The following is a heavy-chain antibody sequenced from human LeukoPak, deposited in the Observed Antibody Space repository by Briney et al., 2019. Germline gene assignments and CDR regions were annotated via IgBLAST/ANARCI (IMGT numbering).Heavy chain of an antibody. V-gene: IGHV3-30*03. CDR2: ISYGGSNK. D-gene: IGHD3-16*02. Sequence: GRSLRLSCAASGFSFSSYGMHWVRQAPGKGLEWVAMISYGGSNKYYADSVKGRSTISRDNSNNTLFLQMNSLGVEDTALYYCARKQPGEVMVPADYWGQGILVTVSS. CDR3: ARKQPGEVMVPADY. CDR1: GFSFSSYG. J-gene: IGHJ4*02.